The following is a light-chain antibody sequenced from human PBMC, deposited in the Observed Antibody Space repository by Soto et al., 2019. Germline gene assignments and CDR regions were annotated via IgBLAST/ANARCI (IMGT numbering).Light chain of an antibody. CDR1: QSVVSN. CDR2: GAS. CDR3: QQYNDWPKI. Sequence: EIVMTQSPATLSLSPGQRATLTCRASQSVVSNVAWYQQKAGQAPRVLIYGASTRATGIPARFSGGGSGTEFTLTISSLQSEDFAVYYCQQYNDWPKIFGQGTKVDIK. V-gene: IGKV3-15*01. J-gene: IGKJ1*01.